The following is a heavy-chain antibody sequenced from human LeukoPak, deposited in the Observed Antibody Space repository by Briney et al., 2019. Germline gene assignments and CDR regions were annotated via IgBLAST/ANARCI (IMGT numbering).Heavy chain of an antibody. CDR1: GGSISSSSYY. D-gene: IGHD1-26*01. J-gene: IGHJ4*02. Sequence: SSETLSLTCTVSGGSISSSSYYWGWIRQPPGKGLEWIGSIYYSGSTYYNPSLKSRVTISVDTSKNQFSLKLSSVTAADTAVYYCARGEGGYWGQGTLVTVSS. CDR3: ARGEGGY. CDR2: IYYSGST. V-gene: IGHV4-39*07.